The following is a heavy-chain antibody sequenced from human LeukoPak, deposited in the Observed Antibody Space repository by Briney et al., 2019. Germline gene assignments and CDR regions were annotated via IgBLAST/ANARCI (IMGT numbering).Heavy chain of an antibody. J-gene: IGHJ5*02. D-gene: IGHD5-12*01. CDR3: ARESGYDSRWFDP. CDR2: IYHSGST. V-gene: IGHV4-38-2*02. Sequence: SETLSLTCTVSGYSISSGYYWGWIRQPPGKGLEWIGSIYHSGSTYYNPSLKSRVTISVDTSKNQFSLKLSSVTAADTAVYYCARESGYDSRWFDPWGQGTLVTVSS. CDR1: GYSISSGYY.